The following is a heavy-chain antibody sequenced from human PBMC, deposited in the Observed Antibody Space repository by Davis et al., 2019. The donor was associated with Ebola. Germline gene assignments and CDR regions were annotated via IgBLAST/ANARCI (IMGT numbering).Heavy chain of an antibody. CDR3: ATTTVVTPPYYGMDV. Sequence: SVKVSCKASGGTFGSYAISWVRQAPGQGLEWMGGIIPIFGTANYAQKFQGRVTMTRDTSISTAYMELSRLRSDDTAVYYCATTTVVTPPYYGMDVWGKGTTVTVSS. J-gene: IGHJ6*04. CDR2: IIPIFGTA. V-gene: IGHV1-69*05. D-gene: IGHD4-23*01. CDR1: GGTFGSYA.